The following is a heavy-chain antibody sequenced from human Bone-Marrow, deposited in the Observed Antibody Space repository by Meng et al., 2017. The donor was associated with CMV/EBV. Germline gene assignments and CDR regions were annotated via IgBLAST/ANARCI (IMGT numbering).Heavy chain of an antibody. V-gene: IGHV3-33*01. J-gene: IGHJ6*02. D-gene: IGHD2-15*01. CDR3: SVAATPYYYYGMDV. CDR1: GFTFSSYG. Sequence: GESLKISCAASGFTFSSYGMHWVRQAPGKGLEWVAVIWYDGSNKYYADSVKGRFTISRDNSKNTLYLQMNSLRAEDTAVYYCSVAATPYYYYGMDVWGQGITVTVSS. CDR2: IWYDGSNK.